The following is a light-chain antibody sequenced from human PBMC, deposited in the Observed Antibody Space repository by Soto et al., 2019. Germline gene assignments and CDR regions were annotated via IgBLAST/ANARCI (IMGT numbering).Light chain of an antibody. Sequence: DLQMTQSPSTLSASVGDRVTITCRASQSISSWLAWYQQKPGKAPKILIYKASILESGVPSRFSGSGSGTEFTLTISSLQPDDFATYYCQHYNIYSETFGQGTKVEVK. CDR3: QHYNIYSET. CDR2: KAS. CDR1: QSISSW. J-gene: IGKJ1*01. V-gene: IGKV1-5*03.